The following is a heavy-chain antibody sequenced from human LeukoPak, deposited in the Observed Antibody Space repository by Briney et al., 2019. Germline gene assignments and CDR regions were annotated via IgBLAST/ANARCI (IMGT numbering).Heavy chain of an antibody. CDR3: ARGRRYGNWFDP. CDR2: IYYSGST. J-gene: IGHJ5*02. Sequence: SETLSLTCTVSGGSISSSSYYWGWIRQPPGKGLEWIGSIYYSGSTYYNPSLKSRVTISVDTSKNQFPLKLSSVTAADTAVYYCARGRRYGNWFDPWGQGTLVTVSS. V-gene: IGHV4-39*06. D-gene: IGHD3-9*01. CDR1: GGSISSSSYY.